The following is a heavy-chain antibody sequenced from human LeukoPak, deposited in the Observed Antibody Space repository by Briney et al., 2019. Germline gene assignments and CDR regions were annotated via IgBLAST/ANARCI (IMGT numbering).Heavy chain of an antibody. D-gene: IGHD3-10*01. CDR1: GGSISSYY. CDR2: IYTSGST. CDR3: ARDVRRAYYGSGSSYWFDP. V-gene: IGHV4-4*07. Sequence: SETLSLTCTVCGGSISSYYWSWIRQPAGKGLEWIGRIYTSGSTNYNPSLKSRVTMSVDTSKNQFSLKLSSVTAADTAVYYCARDVRRAYYGSGSSYWFDPWGQGTLVTVSS. J-gene: IGHJ5*02.